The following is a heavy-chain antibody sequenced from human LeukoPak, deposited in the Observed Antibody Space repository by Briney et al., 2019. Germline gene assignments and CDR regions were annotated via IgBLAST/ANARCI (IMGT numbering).Heavy chain of an antibody. D-gene: IGHD3-22*01. CDR3: ARDRTYYYDSSGYYDAFDI. V-gene: IGHV4-30-4*08. CDR1: GGSISSGDYY. CDR2: IYYSGST. Sequence: PSQTLSLTCTVCGGSISSGDYYWSWIRQPPGKGLEWIGYIYYSGSTYYNPSLKSRVTISVDTSKNQFSLKLSSVTAADTAVYYCARDRTYYYDSSGYYDAFDIWGQGTMVTVSS. J-gene: IGHJ3*02.